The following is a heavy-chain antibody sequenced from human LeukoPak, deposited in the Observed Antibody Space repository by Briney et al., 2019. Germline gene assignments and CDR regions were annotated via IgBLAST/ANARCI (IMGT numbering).Heavy chain of an antibody. Sequence: RASVRVSFKASGYTFTSYDINWGRQAPGQGGEWMGWMNPNSGNTGYAQKFQGRVTINRNTSISTAYMELSSLRSQDTAVYYCARGVRGVIIYYYGMDVWGQGTTVTVSS. CDR3: ARGVRGVIIYYYGMDV. V-gene: IGHV1-8*01. CDR2: MNPNSGNT. D-gene: IGHD3-10*02. CDR1: GYTFTSYD. J-gene: IGHJ6*02.